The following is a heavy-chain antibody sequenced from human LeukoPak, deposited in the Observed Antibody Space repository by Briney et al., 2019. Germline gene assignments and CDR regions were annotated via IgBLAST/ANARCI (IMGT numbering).Heavy chain of an antibody. CDR2: IYYSGST. CDR1: GGSISSYY. D-gene: IGHD1-7*01. V-gene: IGHV4-59*01. J-gene: IGHJ5*02. Sequence: SETLALTCTVSGGSISSYYWSWIRQPPGKGLEWIGYIYYSGSTNYNPSLKSRVTISVDTSKNQFSLKLSSVTAADTAVYYCARDPGKSGSLELRPWFDPWGQGTLVTVSS. CDR3: ARDPGKSGSLELRPWFDP.